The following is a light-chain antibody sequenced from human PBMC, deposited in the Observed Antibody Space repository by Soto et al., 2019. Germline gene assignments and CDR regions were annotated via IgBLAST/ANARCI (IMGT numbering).Light chain of an antibody. CDR1: QAINNF. CDR2: AAT. Sequence: DIQMTQSPSSLSASVGDRVTITCRASQAINNFLAWYQQKPGKAPKLLIYAATTLQSGVPSRFSGGGSGTDFTLTNSSQQPEDVATYYCQKYNNGPPATFGPGTKVGV. CDR3: QKYNNGPPAT. V-gene: IGKV1-27*01. J-gene: IGKJ3*01.